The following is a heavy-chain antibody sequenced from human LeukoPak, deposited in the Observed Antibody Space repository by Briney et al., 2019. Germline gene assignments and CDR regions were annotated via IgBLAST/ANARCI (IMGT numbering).Heavy chain of an antibody. CDR1: GGSISSGSYY. V-gene: IGHV4-61*02. J-gene: IGHJ3*02. CDR2: IYTRGAT. Sequence: SKTLSLTSTVPGGSISSGSYYWSWIRQPAGKGLEWIGRIYTRGATTYNPSLKIRVYISVDTSKNQFSLKLSSVPAADTAVYYCASLKNYYDSSGYLVTDAFDIWGQGTMVTVSS. D-gene: IGHD3-22*01. CDR3: ASLKNYYDSSGYLVTDAFDI.